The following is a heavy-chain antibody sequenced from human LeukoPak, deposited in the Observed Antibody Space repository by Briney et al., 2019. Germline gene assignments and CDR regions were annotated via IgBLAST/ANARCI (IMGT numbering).Heavy chain of an antibody. D-gene: IGHD6-19*01. CDR3: ARGSGWLPDY. CDR2: IYYKGNT. Sequence: TASETLSLTCTVSGGSISSFYWSWIRQPPGKGLEWIGYIYYKGNTNYSPSLTSRVTISLDTSKNQFSLKLSSLTAADTAVYYCARGSGWLPDYWGQGTLVSVSS. V-gene: IGHV4-59*01. J-gene: IGHJ4*02. CDR1: GGSISSFY.